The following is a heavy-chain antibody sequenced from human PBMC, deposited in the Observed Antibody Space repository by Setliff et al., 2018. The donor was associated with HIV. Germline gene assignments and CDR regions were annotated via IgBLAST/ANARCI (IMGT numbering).Heavy chain of an antibody. V-gene: IGHV3-49*04. Sequence: GGSLRLSCTASGFTFGDYAMTWVRQAPGKGLEWVGFIRGEPYGGTTEYAASVKGRFSISRDDSKSIAYLQMSSLKIEDTAVYFCTRGTQNQLLHYYYYYMDVWGNGTTVTVS. J-gene: IGHJ6*03. CDR1: GFTFGDYA. CDR3: TRGTQNQLLHYYYYYMDV. D-gene: IGHD6-6*01. CDR2: IRGEPYGGTT.